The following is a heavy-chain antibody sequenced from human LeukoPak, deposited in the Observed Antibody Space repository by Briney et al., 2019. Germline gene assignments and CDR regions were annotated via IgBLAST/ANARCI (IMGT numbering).Heavy chain of an antibody. CDR1: GFTFSSYA. Sequence: GGSLRLSCAASGFTFSSYAMHWVRQAPGKGLEYVSAISSNGGSTYYANSVKGRFTISRDNSKTTLYLQMGSLRAEDMAVYYCARGSAPNYDFWSGYYREDYFDYWGQGTLVTVSS. CDR3: ARGSAPNYDFWSGYYREDYFDY. CDR2: ISSNGGST. V-gene: IGHV3-64*01. J-gene: IGHJ4*02. D-gene: IGHD3-3*01.